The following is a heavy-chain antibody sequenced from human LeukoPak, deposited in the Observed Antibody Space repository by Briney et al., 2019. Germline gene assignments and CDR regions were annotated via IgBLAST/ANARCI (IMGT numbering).Heavy chain of an antibody. V-gene: IGHV3-23*01. J-gene: IGHJ1*01. CDR3: AKAPGYSGWWYFQH. CDR1: GFTFSSYA. D-gene: IGHD1-26*01. Sequence: GGSLRLSCAASGFTFSSYAMSWVRQAPGKGLEWVSAISGSGGSTYFTDSVKGRYTISRDNSKNTLYLQMNSLRVEDTAVYYCAKAPGYSGWWYFQHWGQGTLVTVSS. CDR2: ISGSGGST.